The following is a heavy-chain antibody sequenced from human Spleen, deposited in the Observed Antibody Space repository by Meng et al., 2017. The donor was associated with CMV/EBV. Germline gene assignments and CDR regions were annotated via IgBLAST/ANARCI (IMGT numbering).Heavy chain of an antibody. D-gene: IGHD2-15*01. CDR1: GFTFSNYA. CDR2: ISGSGAGT. V-gene: IGHV3-23*01. Sequence: ETLSLTCAASGFTFSNYAMSWVRQAPGKGLEWVSGISGSGAGTYYADSVKGRFTVSRDNSKNTLFLQMNSLRADDTAVYYCAKRSGGYWYFDLWGRGTLVTVSS. CDR3: AKRSGGYWYFDL. J-gene: IGHJ2*01.